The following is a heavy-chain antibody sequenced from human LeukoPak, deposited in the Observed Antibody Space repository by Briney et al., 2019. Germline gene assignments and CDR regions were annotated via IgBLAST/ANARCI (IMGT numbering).Heavy chain of an antibody. CDR2: IYYSGST. D-gene: IGHD1-26*01. J-gene: IGHJ5*02. CDR3: ARHFIVGATRDGWFDP. CDR1: GGSISSSSYY. Sequence: RTSETLSLTCTVSGGSISSSSYYWGWIRQPPGKGLEWIGSIYYSGSTYYNPSLKSRVTISVDTSKNQFSLKLSSVTAADTAVYYCARHFIVGATRDGWFDPWGQGTLVTVSS. V-gene: IGHV4-39*01.